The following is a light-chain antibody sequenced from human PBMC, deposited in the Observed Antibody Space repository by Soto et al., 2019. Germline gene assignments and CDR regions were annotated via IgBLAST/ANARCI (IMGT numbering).Light chain of an antibody. CDR1: QSIISSY. CDR2: GAS. V-gene: IGKV3-20*01. CDR3: QQYGNSPYT. J-gene: IGKJ5*01. Sequence: EIVLTQSPGTLSLSPGERATLSCRASQSIISSYFAWYQQRPGQAPRLLIYGASTRATGIPDRFSGSASGADVTLTISRLEPEDFAVYYCQQYGNSPYTFGQGTRLEIK.